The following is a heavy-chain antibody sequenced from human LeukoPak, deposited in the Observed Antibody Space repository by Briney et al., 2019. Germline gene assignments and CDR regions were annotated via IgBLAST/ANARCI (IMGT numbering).Heavy chain of an antibody. J-gene: IGHJ6*02. CDR2: ISYDGSNK. CDR1: GFTFSSYG. CDR3: ADSVKGGFTTPRDNPKTRRYWQMTGLKAKATAGYYGAKETAPRQHPPEEYYYSGMEV. D-gene: IGHD3-3*01. V-gene: IGHV3-30*03. Sequence: PGGSLRLSCAASGFTFSSYGMHWVRQAPGKGLEWVAVISYDGSNKYYADSVKGRFTISRDNSKNTLYLQMNSLRAEDTAVYYCADSVKGGFTTPRDNPKTRRYWQMTGLKAKATAGYYGAKETAPRQHPPEEYYYSGMEVWGQGTTVTVS.